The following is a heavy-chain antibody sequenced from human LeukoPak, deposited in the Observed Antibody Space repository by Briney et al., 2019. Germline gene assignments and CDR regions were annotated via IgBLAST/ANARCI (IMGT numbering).Heavy chain of an antibody. J-gene: IGHJ1*01. V-gene: IGHV3-74*01. CDR1: GFTFSSYW. D-gene: IGHD3-22*01. Sequence: GGSLRLSCAASGFTFSSYWMHWVRQAAGKGLVWVSRIKSDGSTNYADSVKGRFTISRDHAKNTVSLQMNSLRAEDTGVYYCARAPSEIGGYYPEYFRHWGQGTLVTVSS. CDR2: IKSDGST. CDR3: ARAPSEIGGYYPEYFRH.